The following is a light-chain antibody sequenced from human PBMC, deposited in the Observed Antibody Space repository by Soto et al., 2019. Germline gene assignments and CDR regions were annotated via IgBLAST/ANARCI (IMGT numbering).Light chain of an antibody. Sequence: DIQMTQSPSTLSSSVGDRVTITCRASQSISSWLAWYQQKPGKAPKLLIYKASSLESGVPSRFSGSGSGTEFTLTISSLKPDDFATYDYQQYNSYSPGYTFGPGTKLEIK. CDR2: KAS. CDR3: QQYNSYSPGYT. J-gene: IGKJ2*01. V-gene: IGKV1-5*03. CDR1: QSISSW.